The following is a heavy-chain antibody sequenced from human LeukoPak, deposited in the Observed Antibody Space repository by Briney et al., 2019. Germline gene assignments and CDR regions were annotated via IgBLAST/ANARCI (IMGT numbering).Heavy chain of an antibody. V-gene: IGHV1-2*02. CDR2: INPNSGGT. CDR1: GYTFTGYY. J-gene: IGHJ6*03. Sequence: ASVKVSCKASGYTFTGYYMHWVRQAPGQGLEWMGWINPNSGGTNYVQKFQGRVTMTRDTSISTAYMELSRLRSDDTAVYYCARDSTMPLHDFWSGYYGRAYYMDVWGKGTTVTVSS. D-gene: IGHD3-3*01. CDR3: ARDSTMPLHDFWSGYYGRAYYMDV.